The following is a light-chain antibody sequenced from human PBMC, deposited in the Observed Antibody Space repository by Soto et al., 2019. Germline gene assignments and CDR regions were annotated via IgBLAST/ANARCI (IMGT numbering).Light chain of an antibody. CDR2: EAS. Sequence: QSVLTQPASVSGSPGQSITISCTGTSSDVGTYNLVSWYQQFPGKAPKLIIFEASKRPSGVSNRFSGSKSGNTASLTISGRQAEDEADYFCCSYAGGGTWVFGGGTKVTVL. CDR3: CSYAGGGTWV. J-gene: IGLJ3*02. V-gene: IGLV2-23*01. CDR1: SSDVGTYNL.